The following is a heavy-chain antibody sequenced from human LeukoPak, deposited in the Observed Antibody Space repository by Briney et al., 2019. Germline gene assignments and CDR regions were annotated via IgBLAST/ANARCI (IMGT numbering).Heavy chain of an antibody. CDR3: ARSIGYSSSWYGH. CDR1: GGSISSSSYY. CDR2: IYYSGST. Sequence: SETLSLTCTVSGGSISSSSYYWGWIRQPLGKGLEWIGSIYYSGSTYYNPSLKSRVTISVDTSKNQFSLKLSSVTAADTAVYYCARSIGYSSSWYGHWGQGTLVTVSS. D-gene: IGHD6-13*01. J-gene: IGHJ4*02. V-gene: IGHV4-39*01.